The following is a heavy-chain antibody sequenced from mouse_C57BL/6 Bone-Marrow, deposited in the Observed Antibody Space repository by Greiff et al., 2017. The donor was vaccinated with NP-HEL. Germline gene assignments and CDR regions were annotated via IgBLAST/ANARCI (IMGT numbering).Heavy chain of an antibody. CDR2: IHPNSGST. CDR1: GYTFTSYW. J-gene: IGHJ2*01. D-gene: IGHD3-1*01. V-gene: IGHV1-64*01. Sequence: QVQLKQPGAELVKPGASVKLSCKASGYTFTSYWMHWVKQRPGQGLEWIGMIHPNSGSTNYNEKFKSKATLTVDKSSSTAYMQLSSLTSEDSAVYYCARAVGGLIDYWGQSTTLTVSS. CDR3: ARAVGGLIDY.